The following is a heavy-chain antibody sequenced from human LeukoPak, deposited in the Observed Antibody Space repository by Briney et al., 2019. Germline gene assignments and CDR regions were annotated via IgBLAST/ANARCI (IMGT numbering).Heavy chain of an antibody. CDR3: AKDMGACDSTSCYIY. Sequence: GGSLRLSCAASGFSFSTYGMQWVRQPPGKGLEWVALIRNDGNKKNYADSLKGRFTISRDNSKNTLYLQMNSLRAEDTAVYYCAKDMGACDSTSCYIYWGQGTLVTVSS. V-gene: IGHV3-30*02. D-gene: IGHD2-2*02. J-gene: IGHJ4*02. CDR2: IRNDGNKK. CDR1: GFSFSTYG.